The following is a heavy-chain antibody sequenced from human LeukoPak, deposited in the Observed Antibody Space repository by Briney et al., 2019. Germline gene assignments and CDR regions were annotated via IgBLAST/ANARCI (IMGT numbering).Heavy chain of an antibody. D-gene: IGHD4-23*01. CDR2: IYPGDSDT. Sequence: GESLKISCKGSGYSFTSYWIGGVRQMPGKGLEWMGIIYPGDSDTRYSPSFQGQVTISADKSISTAYLQWSSLKASDTAMYYCARHIRYGGTPPQYYYYGMDVWGQGTTVTVSS. CDR1: GYSFTSYW. V-gene: IGHV5-51*03. J-gene: IGHJ6*02. CDR3: ARHIRYGGTPPQYYYYGMDV.